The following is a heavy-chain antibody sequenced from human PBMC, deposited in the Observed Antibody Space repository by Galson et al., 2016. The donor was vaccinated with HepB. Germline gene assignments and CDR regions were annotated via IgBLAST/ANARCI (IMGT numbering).Heavy chain of an antibody. V-gene: IGHV5-51*01. CDR1: GYSFVSYW. CDR3: ARRAYSFGLRGGAFDI. Sequence: QSGAEVTKPGESLKISCKASGYSFVSYWIVWVRQTPGKGLEWVGIIYPDGSDTTYSPSFQGLVTISADKSISTAYLQWSSLKASDTAIYYCARRAYSFGLRGGAFDIWGQGTMVTVSS. CDR2: IYPDGSDT. J-gene: IGHJ3*02. D-gene: IGHD3-16*01.